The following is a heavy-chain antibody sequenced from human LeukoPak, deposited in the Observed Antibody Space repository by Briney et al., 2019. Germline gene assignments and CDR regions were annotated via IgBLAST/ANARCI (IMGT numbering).Heavy chain of an antibody. CDR1: ELTFRNYG. CDR2: ISSYGGST. D-gene: IGHD2-8*01. V-gene: IGHV3-64D*09. J-gene: IGHJ4*02. Sequence: GGTLRLSSSASELTFRNYGMPWVRHAQGKGQEYVSTISSYGGSTYYADLVKGRFTISRDNSKNTLYLQMSSLRAEDTAVYYCVKDLYSYSFDYWGQGTLVTVSS. CDR3: VKDLYSYSFDY.